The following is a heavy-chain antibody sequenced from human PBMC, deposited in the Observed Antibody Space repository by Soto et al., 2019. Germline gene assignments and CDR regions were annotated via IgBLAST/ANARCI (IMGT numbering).Heavy chain of an antibody. CDR3: ARERYSSSWAYYYGMDV. D-gene: IGHD6-13*01. CDR1: GGSISSGGYY. Sequence: QVQLQESGPGLVKPSQTLSLTCTVSGGSISSGGYYWSWIRQHPGKGLEWIGYIYYSGSTYYNPXLKSRVTISVXXSXNXXSLKLSSVTAADTAVYYCARERYSSSWAYYYGMDVWGQGTTVTVSS. V-gene: IGHV4-31*03. CDR2: IYYSGST. J-gene: IGHJ6*02.